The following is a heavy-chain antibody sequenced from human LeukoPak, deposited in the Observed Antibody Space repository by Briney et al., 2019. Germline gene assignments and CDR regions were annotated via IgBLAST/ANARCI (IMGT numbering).Heavy chain of an antibody. V-gene: IGHV1-24*01. CDR3: ATVHTYYYDSSGYYYEWKFDY. Sequence: ASVKVSCKVSGYTLTELSIHWVRPAPGKGLEWVGGFDPEDGETIYAQQFQGRVTMTEDTSTDTAYMELSSLRSEDTAVYYCATVHTYYYDSSGYYYEWKFDYWGQGTLVTVSS. D-gene: IGHD3-22*01. J-gene: IGHJ4*02. CDR2: FDPEDGET. CDR1: GYTLTELS.